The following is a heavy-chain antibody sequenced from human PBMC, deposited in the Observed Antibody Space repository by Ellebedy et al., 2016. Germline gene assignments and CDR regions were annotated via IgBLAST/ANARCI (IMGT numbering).Heavy chain of an antibody. J-gene: IGHJ4*02. CDR1: GASISSYY. CDR2: VYFTGSF. Sequence: SETLSLXXSVSGASISSYYWTWVRQSPGRGLEHIGYVYFTGSFNSNPSLKSRVTISIDTPRKQFSLELRSVTAADTAVYYCASHMHYHDSGGYFSFDYWGQGILVTVSS. D-gene: IGHD3-22*01. CDR3: ASHMHYHDSGGYFSFDY. V-gene: IGHV4-59*08.